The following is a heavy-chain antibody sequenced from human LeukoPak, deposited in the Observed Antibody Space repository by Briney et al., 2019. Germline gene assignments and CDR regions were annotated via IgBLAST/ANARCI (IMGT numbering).Heavy chain of an antibody. Sequence: PSQTLSLTCTLSGRSISRYDWSWIRHPAGKGLEWIGRIYTSGSTNYNPSLNSRVTMSVDTSKNQFSLKPSSLTAADTAVYYCARVRDDFWSGYYVVGFDPWGQGTLVTVSS. J-gene: IGHJ5*02. CDR2: IYTSGST. V-gene: IGHV4-4*07. CDR3: ARVRDDFWSGYYVVGFDP. D-gene: IGHD3-3*01. CDR1: GRSISRYD.